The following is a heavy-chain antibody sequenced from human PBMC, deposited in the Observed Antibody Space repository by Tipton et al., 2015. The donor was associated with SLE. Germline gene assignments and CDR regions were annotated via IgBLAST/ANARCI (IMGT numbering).Heavy chain of an antibody. J-gene: IGHJ4*02. CDR3: ANLEGGDYGY. V-gene: IGHV4-59*01. D-gene: IGHD4-17*01. CDR2: IYYSGST. CDR1: GGSISSYY. Sequence: TLSLTCTVSGGSISSYYWSWLRQPPGKGLEWIGYIYYSGSTNYNPSLKSRITISVDTSKNQFSLKLSSVTAADTAVYYCANLEGGDYGYWGQGTLVTVSS.